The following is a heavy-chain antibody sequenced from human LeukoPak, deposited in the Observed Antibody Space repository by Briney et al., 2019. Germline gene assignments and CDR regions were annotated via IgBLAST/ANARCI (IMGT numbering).Heavy chain of an antibody. CDR2: IYYNGSP. Sequence: PSETLSLTCTVSGGSISSYYWSWLRQHPGKGPEWIGYIYYNGSPYYNPSLKSRTTISVDTSKNQFSLRLTSVTAADTAVYYCARYSLAGAYYRFDYWGQGTLVTVSS. CDR3: ARYSLAGAYYRFDY. CDR1: GGSISSYY. V-gene: IGHV4-59*06. J-gene: IGHJ4*02. D-gene: IGHD4-17*01.